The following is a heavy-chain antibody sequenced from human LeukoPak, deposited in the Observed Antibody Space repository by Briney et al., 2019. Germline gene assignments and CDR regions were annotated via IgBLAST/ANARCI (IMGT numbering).Heavy chain of an antibody. V-gene: IGHV1-24*01. CDR2: FDPEDGGT. CDR3: ATHLLWFGELNPWFDP. J-gene: IGHJ5*02. D-gene: IGHD3-10*01. CDR1: GYTLTELS. Sequence: ASVKVSCKVSGYTLTELSMHWVRQAPGKGLEWMGGFDPEDGGTIYAQKFQGRVTMTEDTSTDTAYMGLSSLRSEDTAVYYCATHLLWFGELNPWFDPWGQGTLVTVSS.